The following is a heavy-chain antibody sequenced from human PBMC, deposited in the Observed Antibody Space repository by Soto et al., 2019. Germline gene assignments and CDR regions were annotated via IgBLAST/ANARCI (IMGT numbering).Heavy chain of an antibody. Sequence: QVHLHESGPGLVKPSETLSLTCTVSNDSISNYYWNWIRQSPGKGLEWIGYISYPGTTNYNPSLKSRVAISLDTSKKQFSLALSSVTAAATAVYFCARGGVMVTDNWLDPWGQGTLVTVSS. V-gene: IGHV4-59*08. D-gene: IGHD2-21*02. CDR1: NDSISNYY. J-gene: IGHJ5*02. CDR2: ISYPGTT. CDR3: ARGGVMVTDNWLDP.